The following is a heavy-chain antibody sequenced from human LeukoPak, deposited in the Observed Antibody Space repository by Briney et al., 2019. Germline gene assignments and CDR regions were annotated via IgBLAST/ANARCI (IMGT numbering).Heavy chain of an antibody. CDR1: GDSVSSNSVN. Sequence: SQTLSLTCAISGDSVSSNSVNWNWIRQSPSRGLEWLGRTYYRSQWKTDYSASVKSRIAVTPDTSKNQFSLQLNSVTPEDTAVYYCARATSMNFDYWGQGALVTVSS. V-gene: IGHV6-1*01. CDR3: ARATSMNFDY. J-gene: IGHJ4*02. CDR2: TYYRSQWKT.